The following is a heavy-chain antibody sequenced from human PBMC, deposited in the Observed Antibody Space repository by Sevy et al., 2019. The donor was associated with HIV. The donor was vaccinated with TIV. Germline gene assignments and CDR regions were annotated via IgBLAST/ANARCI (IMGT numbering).Heavy chain of an antibody. CDR2: IYHSGST. D-gene: IGHD2-15*01. Sequence: SETLSLTCTVSGYSISSGYYWGWIRQPPGKGLEWIGSIYHSGSTYYTPSLKSRVTISVDTSKNQFSLKLSSVTAADTAVYYWARDVSGPAYCSGGSCYGFDPWGQGTLVTVSS. J-gene: IGHJ5*02. V-gene: IGHV4-38-2*02. CDR3: ARDVSGPAYCSGGSCYGFDP. CDR1: GYSISSGYY.